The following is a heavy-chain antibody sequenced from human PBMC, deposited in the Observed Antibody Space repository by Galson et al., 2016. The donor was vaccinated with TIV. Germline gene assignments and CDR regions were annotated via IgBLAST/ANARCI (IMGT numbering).Heavy chain of an antibody. V-gene: IGHV1-69*05. CDR3: ARVPQIYDYYMDV. Sequence: SVKVSCNASGDIFRSYGISWVRQAPGQGLEWMGAIIPLFGTVKYEQTFQGRLTITTDESTGTVYMELSSLTSEDTAIYYCARVPQIYDYYMDVWGKGTTVTVSS. CDR2: IIPLFGTV. J-gene: IGHJ6*03. CDR1: GDIFRSYG.